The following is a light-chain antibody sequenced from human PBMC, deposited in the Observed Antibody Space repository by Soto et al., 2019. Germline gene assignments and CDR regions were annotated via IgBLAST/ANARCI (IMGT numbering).Light chain of an antibody. Sequence: QSVLTQPPSASGSPGQSVTISCTGTSSDVGGYNYVSWYQQHPGKAPKLVIYEVSNRPSWVSNRFSGSKSGNTASLTISGLQPEDEADYYCNSYTSSSTLVFGGGTKLTVL. CDR1: SSDVGGYNY. CDR3: NSYTSSSTLV. CDR2: EVS. J-gene: IGLJ2*01. V-gene: IGLV2-14*01.